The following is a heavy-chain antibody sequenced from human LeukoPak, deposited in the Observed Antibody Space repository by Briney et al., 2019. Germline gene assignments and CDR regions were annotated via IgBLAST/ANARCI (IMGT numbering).Heavy chain of an antibody. J-gene: IGHJ4*02. CDR2: ISAYNGNT. CDR1: GYTFTGYY. D-gene: IGHD2-2*02. V-gene: IGHV1-18*04. CDR3: ARDLSLRAATAILFGY. Sequence: ASVKVSCKASGYTFTGYYMHWVRQAPGQGLEWMGWISAYNGNTKYAQKLQGRVTMTTDTSTNTAYMELRSLRSDDTAVYYCARDLSLRAATAILFGYWGQGTLVTVSS.